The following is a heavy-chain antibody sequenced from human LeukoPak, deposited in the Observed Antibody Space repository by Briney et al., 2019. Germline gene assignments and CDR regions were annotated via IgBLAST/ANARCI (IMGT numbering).Heavy chain of an antibody. Sequence: PGGSLRLSCAASGFTVSSNYMSGGRQAPGKGLEWVSVIYSGGSTYYADSVKGRFTISRDNSKNTLYLQMNSLRAKDTAVYYCARMSMVRGVINDYWGQGTLVTVSS. CDR1: GFTVSSNY. CDR3: ARMSMVRGVINDY. CDR2: IYSGGST. D-gene: IGHD3-10*01. J-gene: IGHJ4*02. V-gene: IGHV3-53*01.